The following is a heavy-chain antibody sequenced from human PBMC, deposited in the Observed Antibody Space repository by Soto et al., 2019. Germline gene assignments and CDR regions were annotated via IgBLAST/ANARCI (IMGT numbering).Heavy chain of an antibody. D-gene: IGHD2-15*01. V-gene: IGHV3-23*01. J-gene: IGHJ5*02. CDR1: GFTFSNYA. CDR3: AKDGVRIFAWGDWFDP. Sequence: GGSLRLSCAASGFTFSNYAMNWVRQAPGKGLEWVSAISARGDSTYYADSVRGRFTISRDNSKNTLYLQMNTLRAEDTAVYYCAKDGVRIFAWGDWFDPWGQGTLVTVSS. CDR2: ISARGDST.